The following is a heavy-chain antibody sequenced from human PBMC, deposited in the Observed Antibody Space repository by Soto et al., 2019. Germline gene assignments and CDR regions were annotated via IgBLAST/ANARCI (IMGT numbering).Heavy chain of an antibody. CDR2: IYHGGTT. CDR3: AKAHAMVVAGSTFDY. CDR1: VYSIGSGSY. Sequence: KPSETLSLTCTVSVYSIGSGSYCGWIRQPPGKGPEWIASIYHGGTTFYNPSLKSRVTVSVDKSNNQFSLKLRSVTAADTAVYYCAKAHAMVVAGSTFDYWGHGTLVTVS. D-gene: IGHD6-19*01. V-gene: IGHV4-38-2*02. J-gene: IGHJ4*01.